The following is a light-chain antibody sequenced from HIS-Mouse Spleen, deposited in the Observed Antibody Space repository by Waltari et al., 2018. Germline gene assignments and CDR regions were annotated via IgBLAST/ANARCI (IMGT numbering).Light chain of an antibody. J-gene: IGLJ2*01. Sequence: SYELTQPPSVSVSPGQTASITCSGDKLGDKYACWYQQKPGQSPVLVIYQDSKRPSGIPGRVSGSNSGNTATLTISGTQAMDEADYYCQAWDSSTAQVFGGGTKLTVL. CDR3: QAWDSSTAQV. CDR2: QDS. CDR1: KLGDKY. V-gene: IGLV3-1*01.